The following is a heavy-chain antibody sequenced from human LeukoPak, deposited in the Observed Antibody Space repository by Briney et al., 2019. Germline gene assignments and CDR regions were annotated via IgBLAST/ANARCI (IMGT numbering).Heavy chain of an antibody. CDR3: ARDFALYRRGFDP. CDR1: GGSVSSANYY. Sequence: SETLSLTCTVSGGSVSSANYYWSWIRQPPGKGLEWIGYIYHSGTTNYNPSLKSRVTISVDTSNNRFSLKVSSVTAADTAVYYCARDFALYRRGFDPWGQGTLVTVSS. CDR2: IYHSGTT. D-gene: IGHD4-11*01. J-gene: IGHJ5*02. V-gene: IGHV4-61*01.